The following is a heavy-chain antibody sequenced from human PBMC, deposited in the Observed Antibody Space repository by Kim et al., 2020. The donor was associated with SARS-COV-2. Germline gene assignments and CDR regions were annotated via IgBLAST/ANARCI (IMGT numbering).Heavy chain of an antibody. J-gene: IGHJ6*02. Sequence: SETLSLTCAVSGGSISSGGYSWSWIRQPQGKGLEGFGYIYDSGSNYYNPSLKRPVTISVDRSKNQFSLKLSSVTAADTAGYYCARGYGSGSPYGMDVWV. CDR1: GGSISSGGYS. V-gene: IGHV4-30-2*01. CDR2: IYDSGSN. D-gene: IGHD3-10*01. CDR3: ARGYGSGSPYGMDV.